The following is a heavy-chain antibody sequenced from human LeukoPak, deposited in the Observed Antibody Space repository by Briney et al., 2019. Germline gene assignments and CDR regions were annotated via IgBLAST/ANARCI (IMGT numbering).Heavy chain of an antibody. CDR1: GFTFSSYG. J-gene: IGHJ4*02. CDR3: ARDQDAYSSGWYYFDY. V-gene: IGHV3-33*01. D-gene: IGHD6-19*01. CDR2: IWYDGSNK. Sequence: GGSLRLSCAASGFTFSSYGMHWVRQAPGKGLEWVAVIWYDGSNKYYADSVKGRFTISRDNSKNTRYLQMNSLRAEDTAVYYCARDQDAYSSGWYYFDYWGQGTLVTVS.